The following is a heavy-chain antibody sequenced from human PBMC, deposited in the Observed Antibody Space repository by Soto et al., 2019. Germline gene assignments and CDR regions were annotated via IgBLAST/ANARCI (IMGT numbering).Heavy chain of an antibody. CDR1: GFPFSSYG. V-gene: IGHV3-30*18. J-gene: IGHJ6*02. D-gene: IGHD5-18*01. CDR3: AKLIGDSYGRVKNYYYYGMDV. Sequence: PGGSLRLSCAASGFPFSSYGMHWVRQDPGKGLEWVAVISYDGSNKYYADSVKGRFTISRDNSKNTLYLQMNSLRAEDTAVYYCAKLIGDSYGRVKNYYYYGMDVWGQGTTVTVSS. CDR2: ISYDGSNK.